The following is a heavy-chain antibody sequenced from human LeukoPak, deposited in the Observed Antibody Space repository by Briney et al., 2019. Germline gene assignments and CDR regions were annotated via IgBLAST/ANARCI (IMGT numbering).Heavy chain of an antibody. CDR3: APAGGWAFDY. Sequence: GGSLRLSCAASGFTFSSYGMHWVRQAQGKGLEWVAVISYGGSDKYYADSVKGRFTISRDNSKNTLYLQMNSLRAEDTAVDYCAPAGGWAFDYRGQGTLVTVSS. CDR1: GFTFSSYG. J-gene: IGHJ4*02. V-gene: IGHV3-30*03. CDR2: ISYGGSDK. D-gene: IGHD6-19*01.